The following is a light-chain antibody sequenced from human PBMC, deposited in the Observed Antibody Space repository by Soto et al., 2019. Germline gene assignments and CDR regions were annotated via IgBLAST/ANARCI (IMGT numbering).Light chain of an antibody. V-gene: IGKV3-11*01. CDR1: QSVSSY. CDR2: DAS. J-gene: IGKJ1*01. CDR3: QQRSNWPPWT. Sequence: EIVLTQSPATLSLSPGERATLSCRASQSVSSYLAWYQQKPGQAPWLLIYDASNRATGIPARFSGSGSGTDFTLTISSLEPEDFAVNYCQQRSNWPPWTFGQGTKVEIK.